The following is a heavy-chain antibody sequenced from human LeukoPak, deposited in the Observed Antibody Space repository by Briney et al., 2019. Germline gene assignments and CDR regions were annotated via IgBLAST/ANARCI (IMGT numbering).Heavy chain of an antibody. CDR3: ARAPGGWSMDV. V-gene: IGHV4-59*01. CDR1: GGSIGSYY. Sequence: SETLSLTCTVSGGSIGSYYWSWIRQPPGRGLEWIGYIYYSGSAYYNPSLKSRVTISVDTSKNQFSLKLSSVTAADTAVYYCARAPGGWSMDVWGQGTTVTVSS. J-gene: IGHJ6*02. CDR2: IYYSGSA. D-gene: IGHD2-15*01.